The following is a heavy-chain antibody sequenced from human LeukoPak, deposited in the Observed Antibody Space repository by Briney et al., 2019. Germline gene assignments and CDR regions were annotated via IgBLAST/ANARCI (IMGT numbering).Heavy chain of an antibody. CDR2: ISAYNGNT. J-gene: IGHJ4*02. Sequence: GASVKVSCKASGYTFTNYGISWVRQAPGQGLEWMGWISAYNGNTNYAQKLQGRVTMTTDTSTSTAYMELRSLRSDDTAVYYCARDRERVVATMGYYWGQGTLVTVSS. V-gene: IGHV1-18*01. CDR3: ARDRERVVATMGYY. CDR1: GYTFTNYG. D-gene: IGHD5-12*01.